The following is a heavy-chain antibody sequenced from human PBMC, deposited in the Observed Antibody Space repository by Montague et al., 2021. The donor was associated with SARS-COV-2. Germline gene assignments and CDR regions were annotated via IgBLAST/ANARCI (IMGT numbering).Heavy chain of an antibody. CDR3: ARDRDDYIWGSYENFDY. V-gene: IGHV3-53*04. CDR2: IYSGGST. J-gene: IGHJ4*02. CDR1: GFTVSSNY. D-gene: IGHD3-16*01. Sequence: SLRLSCAASGFTVSSNYMSWVRQAPGKGLEWVSVIYSGGSTYYADSVKGRFTISRHNSKNTLYLQMNSLRAEDTAVYYCARDRDDYIWGSYENFDYWGQGTLVTVSS.